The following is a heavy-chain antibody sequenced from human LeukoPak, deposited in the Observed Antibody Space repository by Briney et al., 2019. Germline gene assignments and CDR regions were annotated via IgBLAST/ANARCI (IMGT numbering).Heavy chain of an antibody. CDR2: INPKSGGT. CDR1: GYTFTSYA. Sequence: GASVKVSCKASGYTFTSYAMHWVRQAPGRGLEWMGWINPKSGGTNYAQKFQGRVTMTRDTSISTAYMELSRLRSDDTAVYYCARDLGRFEYSSSRGFDYWGQGTLVTVSS. J-gene: IGHJ4*02. CDR3: ARDLGRFEYSSSRGFDY. V-gene: IGHV1-2*02. D-gene: IGHD6-6*01.